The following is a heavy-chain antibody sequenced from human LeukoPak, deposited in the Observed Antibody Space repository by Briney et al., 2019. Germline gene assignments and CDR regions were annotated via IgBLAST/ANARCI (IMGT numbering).Heavy chain of an antibody. CDR3: AKVGGSKSVSYYYYYMAV. J-gene: IGHJ6*03. Sequence: GGSLRLSCAASGFSFGSYGIHWVRQAPGKGLEWVAFIRYDGRNKYYADSVKGRFTISRDNSKNTLYLQMNSLRADDTAVYYCAKVGGSKSVSYYYYYMAVWGKGTTVTVSS. V-gene: IGHV3-30*02. CDR2: IRYDGRNK. D-gene: IGHD1-26*01. CDR1: GFSFGSYG.